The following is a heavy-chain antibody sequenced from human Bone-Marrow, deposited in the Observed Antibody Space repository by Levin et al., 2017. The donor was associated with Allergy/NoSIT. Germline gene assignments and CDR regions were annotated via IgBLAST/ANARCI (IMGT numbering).Heavy chain of an antibody. CDR1: GYDFASYW. Sequence: RGESLKISCKASGYDFASYWIGWVRQMPGKGLEWVGIIYPGDSDTRYRPSFQGQVTISVDKSITTAYLQWSSLKASDTAMYFCARSLYDSGSDLDFWGQGTQVTVSS. V-gene: IGHV5-51*01. J-gene: IGHJ4*02. CDR2: IYPGDSDT. CDR3: ARSLYDSGSDLDF. D-gene: IGHD3-22*01.